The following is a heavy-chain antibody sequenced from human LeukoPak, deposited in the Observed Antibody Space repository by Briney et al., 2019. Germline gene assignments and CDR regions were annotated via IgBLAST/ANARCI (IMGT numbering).Heavy chain of an antibody. Sequence: PGGSLRLSCAASGFTVSSNYMSWVRQAPGKGLEWVSVIYSGGSTYYADSVKGRFTIPRDNSKNTLYLQMNSLRAEDTAVYYCARDFTYSSGWGPLNDAFDIWGQGTMVTVSS. CDR1: GFTVSSNY. D-gene: IGHD6-19*01. J-gene: IGHJ3*02. CDR3: ARDFTYSSGWGPLNDAFDI. CDR2: IYSGGST. V-gene: IGHV3-66*01.